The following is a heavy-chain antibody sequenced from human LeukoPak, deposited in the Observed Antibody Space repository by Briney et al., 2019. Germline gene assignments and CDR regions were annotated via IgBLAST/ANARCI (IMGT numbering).Heavy chain of an antibody. CDR3: ARVPLRFLEPFDY. J-gene: IGHJ4*02. D-gene: IGHD3-3*01. CDR2: ISHSGTT. V-gene: IGHV4-34*01. Sequence: KSSETLSLTCSVYGGSLNGYYWSWLRQPPGKGLEWIGEISHSGTTNYNPSLTSRVTMSLATSKTQFSLKLNSATAADTAVYYCARVPLRFLEPFDYWGQGTLVTVSS. CDR1: GGSLNGYY.